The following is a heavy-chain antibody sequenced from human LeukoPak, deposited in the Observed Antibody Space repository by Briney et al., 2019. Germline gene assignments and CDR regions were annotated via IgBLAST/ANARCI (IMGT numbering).Heavy chain of an antibody. D-gene: IGHD3-10*01. CDR1: GGSISSSNW. CDR3: ARVSYYYGSGSYYALGYYYYMDV. CDR2: IYHSGST. J-gene: IGHJ6*03. V-gene: IGHV4-4*02. Sequence: PSGTLSLTCAVSGGSISSSNWWSWVRQPPGKGLEWIGEIYHSGSTNYNPSLKSRVTISVDKSKNQFSLKLSSVTAADTAVYYCARVSYYYGSGSYYALGYYYYMDVWGKGTTVTISS.